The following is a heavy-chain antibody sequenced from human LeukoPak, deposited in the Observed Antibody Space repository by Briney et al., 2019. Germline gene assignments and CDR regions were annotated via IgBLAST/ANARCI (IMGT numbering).Heavy chain of an antibody. CDR1: GGSISSYY. J-gene: IGHJ4*02. CDR2: IYYSGST. CDR3: AGGVGREMATFEFDY. Sequence: SETLSLTCTVSGGSISSYYWSWIRQPPGKGLEWIGYIYYSGSTNYNPSLKSRVTISVDTSKNQFSLKLSSVTAADTAVYYCAGGVGREMATFEFDYWGQGTLVTVSS. V-gene: IGHV4-59*01. D-gene: IGHD5-24*01.